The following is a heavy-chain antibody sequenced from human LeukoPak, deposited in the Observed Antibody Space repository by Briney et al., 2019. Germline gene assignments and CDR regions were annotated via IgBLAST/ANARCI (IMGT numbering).Heavy chain of an antibody. V-gene: IGHV4-4*02. D-gene: IGHD6-19*01. CDR2: INHSGST. J-gene: IGHJ4*02. Sequence: SETLSLTCAVSGGSISSSTWWSWVRQPPGKGLEWIGEINHSGSTDYNPSLKSRVTISVDKSNNQFSLKLNSVTAAGTAVYYCARKQWLAVADWGQGTLVTVSS. CDR1: GGSISSSTW. CDR3: ARKQWLAVAD.